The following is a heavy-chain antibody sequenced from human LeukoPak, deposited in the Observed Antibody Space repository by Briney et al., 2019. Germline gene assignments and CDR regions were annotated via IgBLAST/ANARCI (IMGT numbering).Heavy chain of an antibody. CDR1: GDSINAYY. J-gene: IGHJ5*02. V-gene: IGHV4-59*08. CDR3: ARRRAEGGSNGHYNWFDT. D-gene: IGHD6-13*01. CDR2: IYFSGTT. Sequence: ASETLSLTCTVSGDSINAYYWGWILQPPRKGLVWIVYIYFSGTTKFNPSLQSRVTISVDTSKYQYSLKLSSVTAADTAVYYWARRRAEGGSNGHYNWFDTWGQGILVTVSS.